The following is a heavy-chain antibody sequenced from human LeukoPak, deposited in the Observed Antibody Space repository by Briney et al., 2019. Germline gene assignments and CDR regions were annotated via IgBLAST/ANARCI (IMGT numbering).Heavy chain of an antibody. Sequence: GGSLRLSCAASGATFSKYGMKWVRQAAGAGLEYVSGISRSGDITHYADSVKGRFTISTDNVKNTLYLQMNSLRAEDTALYYCATEGFYYWGPGTQVTVSS. CDR2: ISRSGDIT. CDR3: ATEGFYY. CDR1: GATFSKYG. V-gene: IGHV3-23*01. J-gene: IGHJ4*02.